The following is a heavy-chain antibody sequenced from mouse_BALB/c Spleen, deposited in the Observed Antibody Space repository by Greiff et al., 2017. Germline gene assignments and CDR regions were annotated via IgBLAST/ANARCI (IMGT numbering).Heavy chain of an antibody. V-gene: IGHV5-6-5*01. D-gene: IGHD2-3*01. CDR3: AREGIYDGYYGFAY. J-gene: IGHJ3*01. Sequence: EVKLVESGGGLVKPGGSLKLSCAASGFTFSSYAMSWVRQTPEKRLEWVASISSGGSTYYPDSVKGRFTISRDNARNSLYLQMSSLRSEDTAMYYCAREGIYDGYYGFAYWGHGTLVTVSA. CDR2: ISSGGST. CDR1: GFTFSSYA.